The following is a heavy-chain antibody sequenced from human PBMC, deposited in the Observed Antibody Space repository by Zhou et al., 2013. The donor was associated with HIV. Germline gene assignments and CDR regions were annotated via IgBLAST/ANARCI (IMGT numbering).Heavy chain of an antibody. D-gene: IGHD3-22*01. CDR2: IIPIFGTA. CDR1: GGTFSSYA. CDR3: ARDRPRTYYYDSSGPYGMDV. Sequence: QVQLVQSGAEVKKPGASVKVSCKASGGTFSSYAISWVRQAPGQGLEWMGRIIPIFGTANYAQKFQGRVTITADESTSTAYMELSSLRSEDTAVYYCARDRPRTYYYDSSGPYGMDVWGQGTHGHRLL. V-gene: IGHV1-69*13. J-gene: IGHJ6*02.